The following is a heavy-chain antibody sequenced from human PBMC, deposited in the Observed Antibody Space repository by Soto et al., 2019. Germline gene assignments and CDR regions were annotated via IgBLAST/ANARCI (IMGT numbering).Heavy chain of an antibody. J-gene: IGHJ5*02. D-gene: IGHD3-9*01. V-gene: IGHV3-23*01. CDR3: AKEERYFDWTPIASWFDP. CDR2: ISGSGGST. Sequence: GGSLRLSCAASGFTFSSYAMRWVRQAPGKGLEWVSAISGSGGSTYYADSVKGRFTISRDNSKNTLYLQMNSLRAEDTAVYYCAKEERYFDWTPIASWFDPWGQGTLVNVSS. CDR1: GFTFSSYA.